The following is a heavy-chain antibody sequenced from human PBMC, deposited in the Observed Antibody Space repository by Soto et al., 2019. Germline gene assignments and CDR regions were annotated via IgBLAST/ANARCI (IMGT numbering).Heavy chain of an antibody. J-gene: IGHJ4*02. CDR1: GFTFSSYW. V-gene: IGHV3-74*01. D-gene: IGHD4-17*01. Sequence: GGSLRLSCAASGFTFSSYWMHWVRQAPGKGLVWVSRINSDGSSISYADSVKGRFTISRDNAKNTLYLQMNSLRAEDTAVYYCARDFGYSDYEQDYWGQGTLVTVSS. CDR2: INSDGSSI. CDR3: ARDFGYSDYEQDY.